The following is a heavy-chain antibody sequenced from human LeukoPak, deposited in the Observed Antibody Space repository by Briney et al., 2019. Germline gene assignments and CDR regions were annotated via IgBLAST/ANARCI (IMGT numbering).Heavy chain of an antibody. D-gene: IGHD5-18*01. J-gene: IGHJ4*02. Sequence: PGGSLRLSCAASGFTFSSYGTHWVRQAPGKGLEWVAVISYDGSNKYYADSVKGRFTISRDNSKNTLYLQMNSLRAEDTAVYYCALRGYSYGFDYWGQGTLVTVSS. V-gene: IGHV3-30*03. CDR1: GFTFSSYG. CDR3: ALRGYSYGFDY. CDR2: ISYDGSNK.